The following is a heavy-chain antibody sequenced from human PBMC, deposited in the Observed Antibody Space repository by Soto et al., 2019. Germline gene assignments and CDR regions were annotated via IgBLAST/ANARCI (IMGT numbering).Heavy chain of an antibody. CDR2: ISYDGSNK. Sequence: GGSLRLSCAASGFTFSSYGMHWVRQAPGKGLEWVAVISYDGSNKYYADSVKGRFTISRDNSKNTLYLQMNSLRAEDTAVYYCAKGPTYYYDSSGYFFDWGQGNLVTVSS. CDR3: AKGPTYYYDSSGYFFD. CDR1: GFTFSSYG. J-gene: IGHJ4*02. V-gene: IGHV3-30*18. D-gene: IGHD3-22*01.